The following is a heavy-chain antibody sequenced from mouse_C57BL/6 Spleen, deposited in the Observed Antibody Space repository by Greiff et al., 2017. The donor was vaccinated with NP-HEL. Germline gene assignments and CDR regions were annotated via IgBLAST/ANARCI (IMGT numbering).Heavy chain of an antibody. D-gene: IGHD2-1*01. J-gene: IGHJ1*03. CDR3: ARGIYYGNYGYFDV. CDR2: ISNLAYSI. Sequence: EVMLVASGGGLVQPGGSLKLSCAASGFTFSDYGMAWVRPAPRKGPEWVAFISNLAYSIYYADTVTGRFTSSRENAKNTLYLEMSSLRSEDTAMYYCARGIYYGNYGYFDVWGTGTTVTVSS. V-gene: IGHV5-15*01. CDR1: GFTFSDYG.